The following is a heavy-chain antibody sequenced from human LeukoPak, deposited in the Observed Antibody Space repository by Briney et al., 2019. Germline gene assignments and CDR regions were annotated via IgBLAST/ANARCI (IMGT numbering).Heavy chain of an antibody. CDR2: IKEDGSEK. V-gene: IGHV3-7*01. J-gene: IGHJ4*02. D-gene: IGHD3-16*01. CDR1: GFTFSSYS. CDR3: ARNFGGLGY. Sequence: GGSLRLSCAASGFTFSSYSMNWVRQAPGKGLEWVANIKEDGSEKYYANSVKGRFTISRDNAKNSVFLQMSTLRAEDTAVYYCARNFGGLGYWGQGTLVTVSS.